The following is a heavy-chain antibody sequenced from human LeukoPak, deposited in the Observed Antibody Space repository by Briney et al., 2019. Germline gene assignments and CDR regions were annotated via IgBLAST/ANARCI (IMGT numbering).Heavy chain of an antibody. CDR1: GFTFSSYE. CDR2: ISSSGSII. D-gene: IGHD3-22*01. Sequence: GSLRLSCAASGFTFSSYEMNWVRQAPGKGLEWVSYISSSGSIIYYVDSLKGRFTISRDNAKNSLYLQMNNLRAEDTAVYYCARELPAYGGYDGSGYLDYWGQGTLVTVSS. J-gene: IGHJ4*02. V-gene: IGHV3-48*03. CDR3: ARELPAYGGYDGSGYLDY.